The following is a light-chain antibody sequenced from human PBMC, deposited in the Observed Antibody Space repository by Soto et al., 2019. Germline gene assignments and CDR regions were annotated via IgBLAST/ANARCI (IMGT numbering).Light chain of an antibody. V-gene: IGLV2-11*01. Sequence: QSALTQPRSVSGSPGQSVTISCTGTSSDVGGYNYVSWYQQHPGKAPKVMIYDVSERPSGVPDRFSGSKSGNTASLTISGLQAEDEADYSCCSYAGSPRYVFGTGTKVTV. CDR2: DVS. CDR1: SSDVGGYNY. CDR3: CSYAGSPRYV. J-gene: IGLJ1*01.